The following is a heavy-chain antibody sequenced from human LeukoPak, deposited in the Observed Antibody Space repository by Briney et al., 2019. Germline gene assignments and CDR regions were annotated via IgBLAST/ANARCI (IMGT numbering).Heavy chain of an antibody. V-gene: IGHV1-69*13. CDR3: ASGPRNGSGSYVFDY. CDR2: IIPIFGTA. Sequence: GASVKVSCKASGGAFSSYAISWVRQAPGQGLEWMEGIIPIFGTANYAQKFQGRVTITADESTSTAYMELSSLRSEDTAVYYCASGPRNGSGSYVFDYWGQGTLVTVSS. CDR1: GGAFSSYA. D-gene: IGHD3-10*01. J-gene: IGHJ4*02.